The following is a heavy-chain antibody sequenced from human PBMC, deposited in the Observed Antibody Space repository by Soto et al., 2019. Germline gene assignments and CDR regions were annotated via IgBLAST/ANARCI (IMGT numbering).Heavy chain of an antibody. V-gene: IGHV4-59*05. J-gene: IGHJ4*02. Sequence: SETLSLTCTVSGGSISSYYWSWIRQPPGKGLEWIGSIYYSGSTYYNPSLKSRVTISVDRSKNQFSLKLSSVTAADTALYYCARSPLNYWGQGTLVTVSS. CDR3: ARSPLNY. CDR1: GGSISSYY. CDR2: IYYSGST.